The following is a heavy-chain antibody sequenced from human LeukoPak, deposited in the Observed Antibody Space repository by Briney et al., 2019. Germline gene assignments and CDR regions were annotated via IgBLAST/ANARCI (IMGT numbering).Heavy chain of an antibody. Sequence: SETLSLTCTVSGGSISSYYWSWIRQPAGKGLEWIGRIYTSGSTNYNPSLKSRVTMSVDTSNNQFSLKLSSVTAADTAVYYCARDPIAVADPNWEYYYYYYMDVWGKRTTVTVSS. CDR2: IYTSGST. CDR3: ARDPIAVADPNWEYYYYYYMDV. J-gene: IGHJ6*03. CDR1: GGSISSYY. D-gene: IGHD6-19*01. V-gene: IGHV4-4*07.